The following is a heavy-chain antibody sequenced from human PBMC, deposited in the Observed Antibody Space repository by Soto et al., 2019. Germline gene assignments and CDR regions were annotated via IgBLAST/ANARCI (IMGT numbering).Heavy chain of an antibody. J-gene: IGHJ4*02. CDR1: GFSLSTGGMR. D-gene: IGHD1-26*01. CDR2: IDWNDDN. Sequence: SGPTLGNPTQTLTLTCTFSGFSLSTGGMRVSWIRQPPGKALEWLARIDWNDDNFYSASLKTRLTIYKDTYKNQVVLTMNNMDPVDTATYYCARSQWELLDYWGQGTLVTVSS. CDR3: ARSQWELLDY. V-gene: IGHV2-70*04.